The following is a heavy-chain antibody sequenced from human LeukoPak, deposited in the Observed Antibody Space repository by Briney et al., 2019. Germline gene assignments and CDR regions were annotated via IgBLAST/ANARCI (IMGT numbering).Heavy chain of an antibody. Sequence: GGSLRLSRAASGFTFSDFWMGWVRQAPGKGLEWVANMKQDGSEKYYLDSVKGRFTISGDNAKNSLYLQMNSLRAEDTAVYYCARSSAAGFDIWGQGTMVIVSS. V-gene: IGHV3-7*04. D-gene: IGHD6-25*01. CDR2: MKQDGSEK. CDR3: ARSSAAGFDI. CDR1: GFTFSDFW. J-gene: IGHJ3*02.